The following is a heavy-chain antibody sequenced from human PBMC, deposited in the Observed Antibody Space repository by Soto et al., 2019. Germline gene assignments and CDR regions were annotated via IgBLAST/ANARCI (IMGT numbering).Heavy chain of an antibody. J-gene: IGHJ4*02. CDR1: GGSISSSSYY. V-gene: IGHV4-39*01. CDR3: ARTDRAFDY. CDR2: IYYSGST. Sequence: SSETLSLTCPFSGGSISSSSYYLGCLRQPPGKGLEWIGSIYYSGSTYYNPSLKSRVTISVDTSKNQFSLKLSSVTAADTAVYYCARTDRAFDYWGQGTLVNVSS.